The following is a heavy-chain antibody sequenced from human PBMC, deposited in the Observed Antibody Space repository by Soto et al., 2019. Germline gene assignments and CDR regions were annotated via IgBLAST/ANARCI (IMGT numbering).Heavy chain of an antibody. CDR3: ARAGQRYYFDF. D-gene: IGHD3-16*01. J-gene: IGHJ4*02. Sequence: PXEALRLSCTASGFTFRNHGMSWVRQAPGKGPEWLAIISDSGGSTYYADSVKGRLSISRDNSKNTLFLQMNSLRAEDTAIYYCARAGQRYYFDFWGQGTLVTVSS. V-gene: IGHV3-23*01. CDR2: ISDSGGST. CDR1: GFTFRNHG.